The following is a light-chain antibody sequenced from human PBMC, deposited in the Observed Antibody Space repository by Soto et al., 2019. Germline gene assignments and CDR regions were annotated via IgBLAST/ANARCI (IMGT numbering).Light chain of an antibody. Sequence: QSALTQPRSVSGSPGQSVTISCTGTSSDVGAYNCVSWHQHHPGKAPKLMIYDVSKRPSGVPDRFSGSKSGNTASLTISGLQAEDEADYYCCSYAGSNTHVVFGGGTKLTVL. CDR1: SSDVGAYNC. J-gene: IGLJ2*01. V-gene: IGLV2-11*01. CDR2: DVS. CDR3: CSYAGSNTHVV.